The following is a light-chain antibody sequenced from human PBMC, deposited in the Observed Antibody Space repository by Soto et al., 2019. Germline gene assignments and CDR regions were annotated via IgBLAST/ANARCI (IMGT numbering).Light chain of an antibody. V-gene: IGKV3-15*01. CDR2: GAS. CDR3: QHYNNWPTWT. J-gene: IGKJ1*01. Sequence: EIVMTQSPAPLSVSPGARATLSCRASQSVSSNLPWYQQKPSQAPRLLIYGASTRDTGIPARFSGSGSGTEFTLTISSLQSEDFAVYYCQHYNNWPTWTFGQGTKVEIK. CDR1: QSVSSN.